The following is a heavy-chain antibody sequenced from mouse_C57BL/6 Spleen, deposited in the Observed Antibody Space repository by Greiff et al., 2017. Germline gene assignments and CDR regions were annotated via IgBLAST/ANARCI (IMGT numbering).Heavy chain of an antibody. Sequence: DVKLVESGGGLVKPGGSLKLSCAASGFTFSSYAMSWVRQTPEKRLEWVATISDGGSYTYYPDNVKGRFTISRDNAKNNLYLQRSHLKSEDTAMYYCARDNLRHLFDCWSQGTTLTVSS. V-gene: IGHV5-4*01. CDR3: ARDNLRHLFDC. CDR1: GFTFSSYA. J-gene: IGHJ2*01. CDR2: ISDGGSYT.